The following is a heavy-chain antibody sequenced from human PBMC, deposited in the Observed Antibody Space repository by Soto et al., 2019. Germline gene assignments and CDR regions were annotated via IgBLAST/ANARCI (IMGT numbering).Heavy chain of an antibody. CDR1: GGSFSGYY. D-gene: IGHD6-13*01. V-gene: IGHV4-34*01. CDR2: INHSGST. CDR3: ARGMYSSSWYTYYYGMDV. J-gene: IGHJ6*02. Sequence: ASETLSLTCAVYGGSFSGYYWSWIRQPPGKGLEWIGEINHSGSTNYNPSLKSRVTISVDTSKNQFSLKLSSVTAADTAVYYCARGMYSSSWYTYYYGMDVWGQGTTVTVSS.